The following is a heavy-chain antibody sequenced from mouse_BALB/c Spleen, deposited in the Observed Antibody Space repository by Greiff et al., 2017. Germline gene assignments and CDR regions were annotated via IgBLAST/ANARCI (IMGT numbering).Heavy chain of an antibody. CDR1: GFSLTSYG. CDR3: ARWGLGRFAY. D-gene: IGHD4-1*01. CDR2: IWAGGST. J-gene: IGHJ3*01. Sequence: VMLVESGPGLVAPSQSLSITCTVSGFSLTSYGVHWVRQPPGKGLEWLGVIWAGGSTNYNSALMSRLSISKDNSKSQVFLKMNSLQTDDTAMYYCARWGLGRFAYWGQGTLVTVSA. V-gene: IGHV2-9*02.